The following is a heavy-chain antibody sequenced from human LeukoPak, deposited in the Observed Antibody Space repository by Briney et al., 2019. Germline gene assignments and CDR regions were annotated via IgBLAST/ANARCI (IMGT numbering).Heavy chain of an antibody. J-gene: IGHJ6*04. D-gene: IGHD6-13*01. V-gene: IGHV4-38-2*02. CDR3: AREAVAAAGVGMDV. CDR2: IYHSGST. CDR1: GYSNSSGYY. Sequence: SETLSLTCTVSGYSNSSGYYLGWIPQPPGKGLEWIGSIYHSGSTYYNPSLKSRITISVDTSKNQFSLKLSSVTAADTAVYYCAREAVAAAGVGMDVWGKGTTVTVSS.